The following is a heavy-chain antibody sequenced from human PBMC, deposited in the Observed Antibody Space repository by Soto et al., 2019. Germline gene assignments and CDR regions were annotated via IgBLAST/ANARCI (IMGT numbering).Heavy chain of an antibody. Sequence: ASVKVSCNASGYTFTGYYMHWVRQAPGQGLEWMGWINPNGGGTDYAQKFQGRVTMTRDTSISTAYMELSRLRSDDTAVYYCARDPNIVLMVYATWFDPWGDGTLVTVSS. V-gene: IGHV1-2*02. D-gene: IGHD2-8*01. J-gene: IGHJ5*02. CDR3: ARDPNIVLMVYATWFDP. CDR2: INPNGGGT. CDR1: GYTFTGYY.